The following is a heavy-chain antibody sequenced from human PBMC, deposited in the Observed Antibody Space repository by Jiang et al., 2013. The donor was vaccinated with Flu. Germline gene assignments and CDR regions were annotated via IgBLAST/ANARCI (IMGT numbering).Heavy chain of an antibody. V-gene: IGHV4-30-4*01. CDR1: GASIRSGDYY. D-gene: IGHD7-27*01. CDR3: ARVSSRGLGIDH. J-gene: IGHJ4*02. CDR2: IYYSGTT. Sequence: CSVSGASIRSGDYYWSWFRLAPRERAWSGLGYIYYSGTTFYNSSLGSQILMSVDTSRNQFSLKLTSVTAPDTAVYYCARVSSRGLGIDHWGQGTLVTVSS.